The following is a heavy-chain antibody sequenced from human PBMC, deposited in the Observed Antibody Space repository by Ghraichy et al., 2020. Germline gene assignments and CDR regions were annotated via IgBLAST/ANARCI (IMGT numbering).Heavy chain of an antibody. CDR3: ARMGGYKDPLWY. CDR1: GTSVRSYF. Sequence: SETPSLTCTVSGTSVRSYFWSWIRQPPGKGLEWIGDIFYSGSTNYNPSLKSRVTISIDASSNQFSLNLSSVTAADTAVYYCARMGGYKDPLWYWGQGTLVAVSS. V-gene: IGHV4-59*02. CDR2: IFYSGST. J-gene: IGHJ4*02. D-gene: IGHD3-10*01.